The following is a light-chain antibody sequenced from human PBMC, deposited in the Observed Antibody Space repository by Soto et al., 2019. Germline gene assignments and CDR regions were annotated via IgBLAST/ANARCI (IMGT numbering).Light chain of an antibody. CDR3: QQYGSSPGT. CDR2: GAS. J-gene: IGKJ1*01. Sequence: EIVLTQSPGTLSLSPGERATLSCRASQSVSSSYLAWYQQKPGQAPRLLIYGASSRATGIPDRFSGSGSGTDFTLTISRLEPEDFAVYYCQQYGSSPGTFGQGTTGDI. V-gene: IGKV3-20*01. CDR1: QSVSSSY.